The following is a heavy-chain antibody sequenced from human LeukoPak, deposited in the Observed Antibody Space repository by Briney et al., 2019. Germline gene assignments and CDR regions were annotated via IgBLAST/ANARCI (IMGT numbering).Heavy chain of an antibody. J-gene: IGHJ5*02. CDR2: INHSGST. CDR3: ARGARHGLERESVPIDP. D-gene: IGHD1-1*01. CDR1: GFTFSDYA. V-gene: IGHV4-34*01. Sequence: PGGSLRLSCAASGFTFSDYAMHWVRQPPGKGLEWIGEINHSGSTNYNPSLKSRVTISVDTSKNQFSLKLSSVTAADTAVYYCARGARHGLERESVPIDPWGQGTLVTVS.